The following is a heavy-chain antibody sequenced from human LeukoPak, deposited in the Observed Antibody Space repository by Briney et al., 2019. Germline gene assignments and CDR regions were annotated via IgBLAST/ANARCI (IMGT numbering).Heavy chain of an antibody. CDR2: IRYDGSNK. CDR3: AKEGTNYYGSGSYSHYDY. J-gene: IGHJ4*02. D-gene: IGHD3-10*01. CDR1: GFTFSSYG. V-gene: IGHV3-30*02. Sequence: GGSLRLSCAASGFTFSSYGMHWVRQAPGKGLEWVAFIRYDGSNKYYADSVKGRFTISRDNSKNTLYLQMNSLRAEDTAVYYCAKEGTNYYGSGSYSHYDYWGQGTLVTVSS.